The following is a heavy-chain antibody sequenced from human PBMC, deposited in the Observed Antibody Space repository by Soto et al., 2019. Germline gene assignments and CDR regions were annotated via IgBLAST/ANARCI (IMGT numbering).Heavy chain of an antibody. Sequence: SVKVSCKASGGTFSSYAISWVRQAPGQGLEWMGGIIPIFGTANYAQKFQGRVTITADESTSTAYMEPSSLRSEDTAVYYCARGGLRITIFGVAPYYFDYWGQGTLVTVSS. J-gene: IGHJ4*02. CDR3: ARGGLRITIFGVAPYYFDY. V-gene: IGHV1-69*13. D-gene: IGHD3-3*01. CDR1: GGTFSSYA. CDR2: IIPIFGTA.